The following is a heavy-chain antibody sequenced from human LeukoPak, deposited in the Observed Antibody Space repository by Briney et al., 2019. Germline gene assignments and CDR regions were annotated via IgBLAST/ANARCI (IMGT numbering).Heavy chain of an antibody. D-gene: IGHD3-22*01. Sequence: ASVKVSCKASGYTFTSYGISWVRQAPGQGLEWMGWISGYNGNTNCAQKFLGRVSMTADTSTSTAYMELRSLTSDDTAVYYCARVATGYYDSSGYYYVTFGAFDIWGQGTMVTVSS. CDR2: ISGYNGNT. V-gene: IGHV1-18*01. J-gene: IGHJ3*02. CDR1: GYTFTSYG. CDR3: ARVATGYYDSSGYYYVTFGAFDI.